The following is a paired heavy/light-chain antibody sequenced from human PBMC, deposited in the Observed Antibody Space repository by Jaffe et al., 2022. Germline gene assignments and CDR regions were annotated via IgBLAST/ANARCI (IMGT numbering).Heavy chain of an antibody. V-gene: IGHV3-30*02. J-gene: IGHJ2*01. Sequence: QEQLVESGGGVVQPGGSLKLSCAASGITFRNYGMHWVRQAPGKGLEWVGFIRYDGSNYHYADFVKGRFTISRDNFKNTLYLQMNSLRPEDTAVYYCAKESRSCSITTCYTFWDAQPAPGWYFALWGRGTLVTVSS. CDR3: AKESRSCSITTCYTFWDAQPAPGWYFAL. D-gene: IGHD2-2*02. CDR1: GITFRNYG. CDR2: IRYDGSNY.
Light chain of an antibody. Sequence: DIVMTQSPDSLAVSLGERATINCKSSQNILYSSNNKNYLAWYQQKPGQPPKLLIYWASTRESGVPDRFSGSGSGTDFTLTISSLQAEDVAVYYCQQYYSTLKTFGQGTKVEIK. J-gene: IGKJ1*01. V-gene: IGKV4-1*01. CDR3: QQYYSTLKT. CDR1: QNILYSSNNKNY. CDR2: WAS.